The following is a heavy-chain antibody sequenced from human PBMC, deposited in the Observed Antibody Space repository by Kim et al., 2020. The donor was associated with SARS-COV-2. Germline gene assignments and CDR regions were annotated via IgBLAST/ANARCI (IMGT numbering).Heavy chain of an antibody. V-gene: IGHV4-30-4*01. J-gene: IGHJ3*02. Sequence: SETLSLTCTVSGGSISSGDYYWSWIRQPPGKGLEWIGYIYYSGSTYYNPSLKSRVTISVDTSKNQFSLKLSSVTAADTAVYYCARLPPRDYDDASDIWGQGTLVTVSS. CDR2: IYYSGST. CDR3: ARLPPRDYDDASDI. D-gene: IGHD4-17*01. CDR1: GGSISSGDYY.